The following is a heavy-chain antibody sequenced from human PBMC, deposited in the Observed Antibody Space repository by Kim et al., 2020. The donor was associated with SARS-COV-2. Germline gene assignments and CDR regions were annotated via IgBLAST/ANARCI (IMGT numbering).Heavy chain of an antibody. CDR1: GGSISSAAYY. D-gene: IGHD6-13*01. CDR2: IYYSGTT. J-gene: IGHJ5*02. V-gene: IGHV4-31*03. CDR3: ARDDRYSSSWYRFDP. Sequence: SETLSLTCTVSGGSISSAAYYWSWIRQHPGKGLQWIGYIYYSGTTYYNPSLKTRVTISVDTSKNQFSLKLSSVTAADTAVYYCARDDRYSSSWYRFDPWGQGTLVTVSS.